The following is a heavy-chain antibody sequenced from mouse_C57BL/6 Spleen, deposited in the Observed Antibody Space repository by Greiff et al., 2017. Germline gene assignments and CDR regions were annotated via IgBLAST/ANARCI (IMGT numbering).Heavy chain of an antibody. CDR3: ARGLRLYFDY. D-gene: IGHD2-2*01. V-gene: IGHV1-52*01. CDR1: GYTFTSYW. Sequence: LQPGAELVRPGSSVKLSCKASGYTFTSYWMHWVKQRPIQGLEWIGNIDPSDSETHYNQKFKDKATLTVDKSSSTAYMQLSSLTSEDSAVYYCARGLRLYFDYWGQGTTLTVSS. J-gene: IGHJ2*01. CDR2: IDPSDSET.